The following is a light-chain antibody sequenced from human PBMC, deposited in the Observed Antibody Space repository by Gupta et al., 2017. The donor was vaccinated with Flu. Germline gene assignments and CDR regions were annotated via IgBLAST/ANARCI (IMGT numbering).Light chain of an antibody. Sequence: QSVLTQPPSASVTPGQRVTISCSGSHSNIGSNYVYWYQKLPGAAPKRLIYRTNQRPSGVPDRFSGSRSGTSASLAFTGLRSEDEADYYCAAWDDSLGAVVFGGGTKVTVL. V-gene: IGLV1-47*01. CDR1: HSNIGSNY. J-gene: IGLJ3*02. CDR3: AAWDDSLGAVV. CDR2: RTN.